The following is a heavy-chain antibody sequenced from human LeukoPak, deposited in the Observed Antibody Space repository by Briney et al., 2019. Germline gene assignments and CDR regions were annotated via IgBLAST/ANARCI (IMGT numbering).Heavy chain of an antibody. J-gene: IGHJ4*02. CDR3: ARSWFGELPDY. Sequence: SVKVSCKASEGTFSSYAISWVRQAPGQGLERVGGIIPIFGTANYAQKFQGRVTITADESTSTAYMELSSLRSEDTAVYYCARSWFGELPDYWGQGTLVTVSS. D-gene: IGHD3-10*01. V-gene: IGHV1-69*13. CDR2: IIPIFGTA. CDR1: EGTFSSYA.